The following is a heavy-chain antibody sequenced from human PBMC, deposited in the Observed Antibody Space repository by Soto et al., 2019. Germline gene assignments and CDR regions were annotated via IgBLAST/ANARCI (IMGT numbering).Heavy chain of an antibody. V-gene: IGHV3-33*01. Sequence: QVQLVESGGGVVQPGRSLRLSCAASGFTFSSYGMHWVRQAPGKGLEWVAVIWYDGSNKYYADSVKGRSTISRDNSKNTLYLQMNSLRAEDTAVYYCARGRATYYDFWSGYYRGGYFDYWGQGTLVTVSS. CDR2: IWYDGSNK. J-gene: IGHJ4*02. D-gene: IGHD3-3*01. CDR1: GFTFSSYG. CDR3: ARGRATYYDFWSGYYRGGYFDY.